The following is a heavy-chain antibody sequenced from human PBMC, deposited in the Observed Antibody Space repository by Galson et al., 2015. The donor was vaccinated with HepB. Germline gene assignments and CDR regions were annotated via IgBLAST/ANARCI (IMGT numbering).Heavy chain of an antibody. J-gene: IGHJ4*02. D-gene: IGHD4-17*01. CDR1: GFTFSDYY. CDR3: ARVADSHYGDHTHFDS. Sequence: SLRLSCAASGFTFSDYYMSWIRQAPGKGLEWLAYVSSNTIYTNYADSVKGRFTVSRDNVKNSISLQMTRLSVEDTAMYYCARVADSHYGDHTHFDSWGREPWSPSRQ. CDR2: VSSNTIYT. V-gene: IGHV3-11*06.